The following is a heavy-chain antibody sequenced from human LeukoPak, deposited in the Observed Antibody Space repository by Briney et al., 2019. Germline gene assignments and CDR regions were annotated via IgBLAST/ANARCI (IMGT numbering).Heavy chain of an antibody. Sequence: GGSLRLSCAASGFTFSSYGMHWVRQAPGKGLEWVAVIWYDGSNKYYADSVKGRFTISRDNSKNTLYLQMNSLRAEDTAVYYCARDTTRGWPHYFDYWGQGTLVTVSS. CDR3: ARDTTRGWPHYFDY. D-gene: IGHD1-14*01. CDR2: IWYDGSNK. J-gene: IGHJ4*02. CDR1: GFTFSSYG. V-gene: IGHV3-33*01.